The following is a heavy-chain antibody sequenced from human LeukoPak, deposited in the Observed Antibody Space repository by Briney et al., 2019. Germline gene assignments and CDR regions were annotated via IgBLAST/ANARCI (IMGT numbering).Heavy chain of an antibody. V-gene: IGHV3-74*01. D-gene: IGHD4-17*01. CDR3: ARGGHDYGDSLYFDY. CDR2: INSDGSSI. CDR1: GFTFSSHW. Sequence: PGGSLRLSCAASGFTFSSHWMHWVRKAPGKGLVWVSRINSDGSSISYADSVKGRFTISRDNAKNSLYLQMNSLRAEDTAVYYCARGGHDYGDSLYFDYWGQGTLVTVSS. J-gene: IGHJ4*02.